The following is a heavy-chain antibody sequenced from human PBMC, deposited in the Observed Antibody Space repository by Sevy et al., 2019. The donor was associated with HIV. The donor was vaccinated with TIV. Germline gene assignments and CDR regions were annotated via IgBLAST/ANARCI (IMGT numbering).Heavy chain of an antibody. D-gene: IGHD1-26*01. CDR3: ARDSGSYPYYFDY. Sequence: SETLSLTWTVSGGSISSGSYYWSWIRQSPGKGLEWIGYIHYSGSTNYNPSLKSRVTISVDTSKNQFSLKLSSVTAADTAVYYCARDSGSYPYYFDYWCQGTLVTVSS. J-gene: IGHJ4*02. CDR1: GGSISSGSYY. CDR2: IHYSGST. V-gene: IGHV4-61*01.